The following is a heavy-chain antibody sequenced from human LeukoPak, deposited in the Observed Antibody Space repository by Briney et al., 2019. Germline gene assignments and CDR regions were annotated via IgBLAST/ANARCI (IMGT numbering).Heavy chain of an antibody. CDR2: IYYSGST. V-gene: IGHV4-59*01. J-gene: IGHJ4*02. CDR1: GGSISSYY. CDR3: ARGGPPYYYDSSGYLDY. Sequence: NSSETLSLTRTVSGGSISSYYWSWIRQPPGKGLEWIGYIYYSGSTNYNPSLKSRVTISVDTSKNQFSLKLSSVTAADTAVYYCARGGPPYYYDSSGYLDYWGQGTLVTVSS. D-gene: IGHD3-22*01.